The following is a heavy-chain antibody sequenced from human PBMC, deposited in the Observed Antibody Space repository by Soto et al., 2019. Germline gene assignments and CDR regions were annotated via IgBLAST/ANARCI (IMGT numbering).Heavy chain of an antibody. D-gene: IGHD2-15*01. CDR3: AGFVVPASLSSNFDY. CDR1: GISVSTSDYY. CDR2: IYYSGST. Sequence: SETLSLTCTVSGISVSTSDYYWGWVRQPPGKGLDWIGNIYYSGSTFYNPSLRSRVTLSVDTSKNQFSLRLNSVTAADTAVYFCAGFVVPASLSSNFDYWGQGTLVTVSS. J-gene: IGHJ4*02. V-gene: IGHV4-39*07.